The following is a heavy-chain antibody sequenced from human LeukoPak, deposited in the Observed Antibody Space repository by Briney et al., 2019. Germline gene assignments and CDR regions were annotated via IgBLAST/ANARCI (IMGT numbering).Heavy chain of an antibody. D-gene: IGHD3-10*01. CDR2: IYYSGST. CDR1: GVSISSYY. J-gene: IGHJ5*02. CDR3: ARDSFYYNVNWFDP. V-gene: IGHV4-59*12. Sequence: SETLSLTCTVSGVSISSYYWSWIRQTPGKGLEWIGYIYYSGSTNYNPSLKSRVTMSVDTSKNQFSLKLSSVTAADTAVYYCARDSFYYNVNWFDPWGQGTLVTVSS.